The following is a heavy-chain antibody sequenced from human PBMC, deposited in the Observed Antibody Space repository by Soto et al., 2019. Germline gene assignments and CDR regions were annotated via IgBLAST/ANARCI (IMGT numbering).Heavy chain of an antibody. D-gene: IGHD4-17*01. CDR1: GGSFSGYY. J-gene: IGHJ4*02. CDR3: ARGFNTTVTTPAF. Sequence: SETLSLTCAVYGGSFSGYYWSWIRQPPGKGLEWIGEINHSGSTNYNPSLKSRVTISVDTSKNQFSLKLSSVTAADTAVYYCARGFNTTVTTPAFWGQGTLVTVSS. CDR2: INHSGST. V-gene: IGHV4-34*01.